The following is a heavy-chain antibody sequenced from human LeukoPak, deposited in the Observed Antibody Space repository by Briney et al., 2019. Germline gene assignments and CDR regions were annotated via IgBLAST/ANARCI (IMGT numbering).Heavy chain of an antibody. D-gene: IGHD3-3*01. CDR3: ARRVGFLAERFDY. J-gene: IGHJ4*02. CDR1: GGSISSSKSY. V-gene: IGHV4-39*01. Sequence: PSETLSLTCTVSGGSISSSKSYWGWIRQPPGKGLEWIGSIYYSGNTYYNPSLKSRVTVSVDTSKNQFSLKLSSVTAADTAVYYCARRVGFLAERFDYWGQGTLITVSS. CDR2: IYYSGNT.